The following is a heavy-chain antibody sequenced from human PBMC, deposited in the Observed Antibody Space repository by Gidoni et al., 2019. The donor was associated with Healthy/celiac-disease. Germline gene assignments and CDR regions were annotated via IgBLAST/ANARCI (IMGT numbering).Heavy chain of an antibody. J-gene: IGHJ4*02. V-gene: IGHV3-21*01. CDR2: ISRSSSYI. Sequence: EVQLVESGGGLVKPGGSLRLSCAAAGFTFSSNSRNWVRQAPGKGLEWVSSISRSSSYIYYADSVKGRFTISRENAKNSLYLQMNSLRAEDTAVYYCARDLSLIAVAGRSAFDYWGQGTLVTVSS. CDR3: ARDLSLIAVAGRSAFDY. D-gene: IGHD6-19*01. CDR1: GFTFSSNS.